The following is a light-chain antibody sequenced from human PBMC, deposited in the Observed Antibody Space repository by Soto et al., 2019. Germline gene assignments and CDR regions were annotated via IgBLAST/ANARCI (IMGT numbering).Light chain of an antibody. CDR3: SSYTSGSTLGV. Sequence: QSALTQPASVSGSPGQSITISCTGSSSDVGAYNYVSWYQQHPGKAPRLMIYEVTNRPSGVSNRFSGSKSGNTASLTISGLRAEDEAEYDCSSYTSGSTLGVFGGGTKLTVL. CDR1: SSDVGAYNY. J-gene: IGLJ3*02. V-gene: IGLV2-14*01. CDR2: EVT.